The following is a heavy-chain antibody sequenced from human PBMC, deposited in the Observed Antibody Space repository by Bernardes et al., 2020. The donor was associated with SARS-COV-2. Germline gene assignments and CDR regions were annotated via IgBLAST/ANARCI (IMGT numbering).Heavy chain of an antibody. D-gene: IGHD3-16*01. Sequence: GGSLRLSCAASGFTFSSYGMHWVRQAPGKGLEWVAVIWYDGSNKYYADSVKGRFTISRDNSKNTLYLQMNSLRAEDTAVYYCARMITFRAGMDVWGQGTAVAVSS. CDR3: ARMITFRAGMDV. CDR2: IWYDGSNK. CDR1: GFTFSSYG. J-gene: IGHJ6*02. V-gene: IGHV3-33*01.